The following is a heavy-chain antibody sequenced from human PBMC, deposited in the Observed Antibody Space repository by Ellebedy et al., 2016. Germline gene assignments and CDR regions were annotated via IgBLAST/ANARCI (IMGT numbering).Heavy chain of an antibody. D-gene: IGHD6-19*01. Sequence: GESLKISCAVSGLTFSNAWLTWVRQAPGKGLEWVGRLRSKPDGWTTDLAAPVKGRFTISRDDSKDTLYLQMNSLKTEDTGVYYCARSVAGTAVSYYYYGMDVWGQGTTVTVSS. J-gene: IGHJ6*02. CDR3: ARSVAGTAVSYYYYGMDV. CDR2: LRSKPDGWTT. CDR1: GLTFSNAW. V-gene: IGHV3-15*01.